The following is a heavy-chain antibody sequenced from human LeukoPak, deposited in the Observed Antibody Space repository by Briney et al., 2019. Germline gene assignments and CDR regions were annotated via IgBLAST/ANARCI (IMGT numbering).Heavy chain of an antibody. CDR3: ARQVVTWGSYYFDY. Sequence: SETLSLTCTVSGGSISSSSYYWGWIRQPAGKGLEWIGRIYTSGSTNYNPSLKSRVTISVDTSKNQFSLKLSSVTAADTAVYYCARQVVTWGSYYFDYWGQGTLVTVSS. J-gene: IGHJ4*02. CDR1: GGSISSSSYY. D-gene: IGHD4-23*01. CDR2: IYTSGST. V-gene: IGHV4-61*02.